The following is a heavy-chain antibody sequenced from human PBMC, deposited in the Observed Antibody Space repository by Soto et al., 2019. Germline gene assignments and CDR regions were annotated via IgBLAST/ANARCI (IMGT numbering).Heavy chain of an antibody. D-gene: IGHD5-12*01. CDR1: GYTFTSYD. CDR3: ARGRRGYSGYDFSDFDY. Sequence: QVQLVQSGAEVKKPGASVKVSCKASGYTFTSYDINWVRQATRQGLEWMGWMNPNSGNTGYAQKFQGRVTMTRNTSISTAYMELSSLRSEDTAVYYCARGRRGYSGYDFSDFDYWGQGTLVTVSS. J-gene: IGHJ4*02. V-gene: IGHV1-8*01. CDR2: MNPNSGNT.